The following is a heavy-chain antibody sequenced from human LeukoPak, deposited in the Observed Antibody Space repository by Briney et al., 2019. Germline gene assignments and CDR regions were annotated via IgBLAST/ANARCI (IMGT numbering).Heavy chain of an antibody. Sequence: GSLRLSCAASGFTFSDYYMSWIRQAPGKGLEWIGEINHSGSTNYNPSLKSRVTISVDTSKNQFSLKLSSVTAADTAVYYCARGVDFDYWGQGTLVTVSS. CDR2: INHSGST. J-gene: IGHJ4*02. CDR3: ARGVDFDY. CDR1: GFTFSDYY. V-gene: IGHV4-34*01.